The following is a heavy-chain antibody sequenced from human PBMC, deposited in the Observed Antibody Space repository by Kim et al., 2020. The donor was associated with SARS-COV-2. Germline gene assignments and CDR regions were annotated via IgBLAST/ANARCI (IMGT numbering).Heavy chain of an antibody. V-gene: IGHV4-59*13. Sequence: SETLSLTCTVSGGSISSYYWSWIRQPPGKGLEWIGYIYYSGSTNYNPSLKSRVTISVDTSKNQFSLKLSSVTAADTAVYYCARVRTLSSGSYYPYWFDPWGQGTLVTVSS. CDR1: GGSISSYY. CDR3: ARVRTLSSGSYYPYWFDP. J-gene: IGHJ5*02. CDR2: IYYSGST. D-gene: IGHD1-26*01.